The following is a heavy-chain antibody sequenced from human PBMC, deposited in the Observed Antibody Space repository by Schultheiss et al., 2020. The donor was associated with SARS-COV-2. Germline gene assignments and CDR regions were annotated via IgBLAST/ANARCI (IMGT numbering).Heavy chain of an antibody. J-gene: IGHJ4*02. Sequence: SETLSLTCTVSGGSISSGDYYWSWIRQPPGKGLEWIGSIYYSGSAYYNPSLKSRVTISVDTSKNQFSLKLSSVTAADTAVYYCARDTGNYEEVDYWGQGTLVTVSS. CDR2: IYYSGSA. V-gene: IGHV4-39*01. CDR3: ARDTGNYEEVDY. CDR1: GGSISSGDYY. D-gene: IGHD1-26*01.